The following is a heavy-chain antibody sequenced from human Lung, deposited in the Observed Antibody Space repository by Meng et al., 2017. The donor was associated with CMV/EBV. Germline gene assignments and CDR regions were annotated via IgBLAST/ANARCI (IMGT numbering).Heavy chain of an antibody. V-gene: IGHV1-2*04. D-gene: IGHD6-13*01. CDR3: ARDWEGSWAVFDY. CDR2: INPNSGGT. J-gene: IGHJ4*02. CDR1: AYTFSTYA. Sequence: QVQLVQSGAGVKKPGASVKVSCKASAYTFSTYAMHWVRQDPGQGLEWMGWINPNSGGTNYAQKFQGWVTMTRDTSISTAYMELSRLRSDDTAVYYCARDWEGSWAVFDYWGQGTLVTVSS.